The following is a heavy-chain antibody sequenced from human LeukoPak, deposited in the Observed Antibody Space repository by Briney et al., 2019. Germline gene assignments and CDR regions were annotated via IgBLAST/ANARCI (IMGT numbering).Heavy chain of an antibody. D-gene: IGHD5-24*01. CDR3: ARGSRDGYNLASAFDI. J-gene: IGHJ3*02. CDR2: VSYDGSIK. Sequence: TGGSLRLSCAASGFTFSSYALHWVRQAPNKGLEWVAIVSYDGSIKYYADSVKGRFTISRDNSKNALYLQMNSLRVEDTAVYYCARGSRDGYNLASAFDIWGQGTMVTVSS. V-gene: IGHV3-30-3*01. CDR1: GFTFSSYA.